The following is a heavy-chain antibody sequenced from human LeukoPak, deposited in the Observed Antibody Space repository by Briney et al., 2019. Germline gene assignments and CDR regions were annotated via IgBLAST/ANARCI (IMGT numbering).Heavy chain of an antibody. Sequence: GGSLRLSCAASGFTFSSYDMHWVRQATGKGLEWVSAIGAAGDTYYLDSVKGRFTISGENAKNSLYLQMNSLRAGDTAVYYCARLLHGSGSSFAFDVWGQGTMVTVSS. J-gene: IGHJ3*01. D-gene: IGHD3-10*01. CDR3: ARLLHGSGSSFAFDV. CDR2: IGAAGDT. V-gene: IGHV3-13*01. CDR1: GFTFSSYD.